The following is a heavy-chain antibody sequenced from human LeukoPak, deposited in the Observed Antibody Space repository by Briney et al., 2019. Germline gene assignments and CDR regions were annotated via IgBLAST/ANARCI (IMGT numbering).Heavy chain of an antibody. D-gene: IGHD2-15*01. Sequence: GGSLRLSYAASGFTLSSYWMSWVRQAPGKGLEWVANIKRDGSEKYYVDSVKGRFTISRDNAKNSLYLQMNSLRAEDTAVFYCAREMSGGGCFDYWGQGTLVTVSS. CDR2: IKRDGSEK. V-gene: IGHV3-7*01. CDR3: AREMSGGGCFDY. J-gene: IGHJ4*02. CDR1: GFTLSSYW.